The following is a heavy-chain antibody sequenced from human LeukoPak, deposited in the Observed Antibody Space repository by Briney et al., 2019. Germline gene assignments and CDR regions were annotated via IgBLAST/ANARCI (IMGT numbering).Heavy chain of an antibody. D-gene: IGHD3-10*01. Sequence: SETLSLTCTVSGGSISSGSYYWSWIRQPPGKGLEWIGYIYYSGSTNYNPSLKSRVTISVDTSKNQFSLKLSSVTAADTAVYYCARRLVRGASFDYWGQGTLVTVSS. CDR1: GGSISSGSYY. CDR2: IYYSGST. J-gene: IGHJ4*02. V-gene: IGHV4-61*01. CDR3: ARRLVRGASFDY.